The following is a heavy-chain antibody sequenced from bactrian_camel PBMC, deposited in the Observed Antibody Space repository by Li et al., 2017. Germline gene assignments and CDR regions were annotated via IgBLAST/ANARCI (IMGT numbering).Heavy chain of an antibody. D-gene: IGHD5*01. J-gene: IGHJ4*01. Sequence: HVQLVESGGGSVQAGETLRLSCTASGFTFDDSDMGWYRQAPGKEREGIATIYTGGGSSYYADSVKGRFTISQDNAKNTVYLQMNSLKPEDTGMYYCAAVFRAVQEMCVASDGAGYRYWGQGTQVTVS. CDR2: IYTGGGSS. CDR1: GFTFDDSD. V-gene: IGHV3S63*01. CDR3: AAVFRAVQEMCVASDGAGYRY.